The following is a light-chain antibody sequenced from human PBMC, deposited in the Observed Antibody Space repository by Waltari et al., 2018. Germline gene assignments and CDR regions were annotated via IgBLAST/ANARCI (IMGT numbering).Light chain of an antibody. CDR2: QGS. Sequence: DIQMTQSPSTLSASVGARVTIICRASQSISGWLAWYQQKPGKAPKLLIYQGSTLQGGVPSRFSGSGSGTEFTLIISSLQPDDFATYYCQQYYSYPYTFGQGTKLEFK. CDR1: QSISGW. V-gene: IGKV1-5*02. CDR3: QQYYSYPYT. J-gene: IGKJ2*01.